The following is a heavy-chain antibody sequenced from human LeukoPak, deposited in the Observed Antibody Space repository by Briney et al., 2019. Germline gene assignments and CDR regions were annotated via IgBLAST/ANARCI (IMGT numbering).Heavy chain of an antibody. J-gene: IGHJ3*02. Sequence: GGSLRLSCTASGFTFGDYAMSWVRQAPGKGLEWVGFIRSKAYGGTTEYAASVKGRFTISRDDSKSIAYLQMNSLKTEDTAVYYCSRNSGTLTGYPFDIWGQGTMVTVSS. CDR2: IRSKAYGGTT. D-gene: IGHD5-12*01. V-gene: IGHV3-49*04. CDR3: SRNSGTLTGYPFDI. CDR1: GFTFGDYA.